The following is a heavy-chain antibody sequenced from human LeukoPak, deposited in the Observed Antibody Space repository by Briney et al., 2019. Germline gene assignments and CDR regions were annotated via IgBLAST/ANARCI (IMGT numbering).Heavy chain of an antibody. V-gene: IGHV3-21*01. D-gene: IGHD2-8*02. CDR1: GFTLNSYS. CDR3: ARDKYCTGRDCYGGSKFDY. CDR2: ISTSSSYI. J-gene: IGHJ4*02. Sequence: GGSLRPSCAASGFTLNSYSMNWVRQTPGKVLEWVSSISTSSSYIYYADSVKGRFTISRDNARKSVSLQMNSLRVEDTAVYYCARDKYCTGRDCYGGSKFDYWGQGTLVTVSS.